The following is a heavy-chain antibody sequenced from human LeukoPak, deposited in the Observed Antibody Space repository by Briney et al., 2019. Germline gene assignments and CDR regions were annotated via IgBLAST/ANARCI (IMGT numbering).Heavy chain of an antibody. D-gene: IGHD3-22*01. Sequence: PGGSLRLSRAASEFTFSIYAVSWVRQAPGKGLEWVSSITSRGEDTWYAGSVKGRFTISRDNSKNTLYLQMNSLRAEDTAVYYCTRDRPNYYGSDGHYYRRNGDYWGQGTLVTVSS. CDR2: ITSRGEDT. CDR1: EFTFSIYA. CDR3: TRDRPNYYGSDGHYYRRNGDY. J-gene: IGHJ4*02. V-gene: IGHV3-23*01.